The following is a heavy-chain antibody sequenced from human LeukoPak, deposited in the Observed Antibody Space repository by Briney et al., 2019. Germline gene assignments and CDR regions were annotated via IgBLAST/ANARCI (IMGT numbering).Heavy chain of an antibody. Sequence: GASVKVSCKASGYTFTDYYMHWVRQAPGQGLEWMGWINPNSGGTNYAQKFQGRVTMTRDKSISTAYMELYSLRSDDTAVYYCARDRLVATTKVYNWFDPWGQGTLVTVSS. CDR1: GYTFTDYY. V-gene: IGHV1-2*02. CDR2: INPNSGGT. CDR3: ARDRLVATTKVYNWFDP. J-gene: IGHJ5*02. D-gene: IGHD5-12*01.